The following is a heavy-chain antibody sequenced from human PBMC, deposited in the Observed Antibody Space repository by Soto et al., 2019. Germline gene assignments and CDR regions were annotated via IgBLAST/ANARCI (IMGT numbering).Heavy chain of an antibody. CDR3: ASATSIAIGLRN. CDR1: EDTFRNYA. J-gene: IGHJ4*02. D-gene: IGHD6-6*01. CDR2: IIPIFGTA. Sequence: QVELVQSGAEVKKPGSSVKVSCQASEDTFRNYAISWVRQAPGQGLEWMGGIIPIFGTANYAQKFQGRVTITTDSSTSTAYMELRSLRSDDTAVYYCASATSIAIGLRNWGQGTLVTVSS. V-gene: IGHV1-69*01.